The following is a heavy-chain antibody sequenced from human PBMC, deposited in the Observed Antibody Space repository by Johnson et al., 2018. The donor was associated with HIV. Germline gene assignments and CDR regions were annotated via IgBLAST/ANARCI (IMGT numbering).Heavy chain of an antibody. CDR3: AKDYYDSSGYGDAFDI. CDR2: ISSSGSTI. Sequence: VQLVESGGGLVQPGGSLRLSCAASGFTFSSYWMSWVRQAPGKGLEWVSYISSSGSTIYYADSVKGRFTISRDNAKNSLYLQMNSLRAEDTALYYCAKDYYDSSGYGDAFDICGQGTMVTVSS. V-gene: IGHV3-48*04. CDR1: GFTFSSYW. D-gene: IGHD3-22*01. J-gene: IGHJ3*02.